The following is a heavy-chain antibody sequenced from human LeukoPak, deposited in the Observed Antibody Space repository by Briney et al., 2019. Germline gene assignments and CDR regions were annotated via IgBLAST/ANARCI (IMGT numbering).Heavy chain of an antibody. CDR1: GDTFIIND. J-gene: IGHJ3*02. CDR2: MNPNSGNT. CDR3: ARVTAGGTWIFDI. V-gene: IGHV1-8*02. Sequence: ASVKVSCKASGDTFIINDINWVRQATGQGLEWMGWMNPNSGNTGYAQKFQGRVTMTRNISITTAYMELTDLRSEDTAVYYCARVTAGGTWIFDIWGQGTTVTVSS. D-gene: IGHD6-13*01.